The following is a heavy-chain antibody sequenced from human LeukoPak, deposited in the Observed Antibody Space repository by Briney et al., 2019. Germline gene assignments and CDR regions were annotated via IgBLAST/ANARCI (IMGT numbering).Heavy chain of an antibody. V-gene: IGHV4-34*01. CDR3: ARGRLYYDFWSGYNQNDY. Sequence: PSETLSLTCAVYGGSFSGYYWSWIRQPPGKGLEWIGEINHSGSTNYNPSLKSRVTISVDTSKNQFSLKLSSVTAADTAVYYCARGRLYYDFWSGYNQNDYWGQGTLVTVSS. J-gene: IGHJ4*02. D-gene: IGHD3-3*01. CDR1: GGSFSGYY. CDR2: INHSGST.